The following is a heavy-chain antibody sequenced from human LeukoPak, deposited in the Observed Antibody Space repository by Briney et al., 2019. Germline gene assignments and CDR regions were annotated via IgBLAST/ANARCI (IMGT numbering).Heavy chain of an antibody. J-gene: IGHJ3*02. CDR3: ARDRGVPGPGNALDI. Sequence: PGGSLRLSYAASGFTFSSYAMHWVRQAPGKGLEYVSAISSNGGSTYYANSVKGRFTISRDNSKNTLYLQMGSLRAEDMAVYYCARDRGVPGPGNALDIWGQGTMVTVSS. CDR2: ISSNGGST. V-gene: IGHV3-64*01. D-gene: IGHD2-8*01. CDR1: GFTFSSYA.